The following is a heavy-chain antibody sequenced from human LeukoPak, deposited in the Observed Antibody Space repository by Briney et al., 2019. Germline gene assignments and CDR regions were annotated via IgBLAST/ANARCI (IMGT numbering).Heavy chain of an antibody. CDR3: AKGPRFLPAGYYFDY. CDR1: AFTFRNYA. V-gene: IGHV3-30*18. D-gene: IGHD3-10*01. CDR2: ISYDGSNK. J-gene: IGHJ4*02. Sequence: GGSLRLSCAASAFTFRNYAMHWLRQAPGKGLEWVAVISYDGSNKYYADSVKGRFTISRDNSKNTLYLQMNSLRAEDTAVYYCAKGPRFLPAGYYFDYWGQGTLVTVSS.